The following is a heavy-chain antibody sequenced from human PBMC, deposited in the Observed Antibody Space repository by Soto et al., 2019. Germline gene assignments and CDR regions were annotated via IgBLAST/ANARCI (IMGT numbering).Heavy chain of an antibody. J-gene: IGHJ4*02. D-gene: IGHD6-19*01. Sequence: QLQLQESGPGLVKPSEPLSLTCTVSGGSISSSSYYWGWIRQPPGKGLEWIGRIYYSGSTYYNPSLKSRVTISVDTSKNQFSLKLSSVTAADTAVYYCARHGKWLDFGVFDYWGQGTLVTVSS. V-gene: IGHV4-39*01. CDR3: ARHGKWLDFGVFDY. CDR1: GGSISSSSYY. CDR2: IYYSGST.